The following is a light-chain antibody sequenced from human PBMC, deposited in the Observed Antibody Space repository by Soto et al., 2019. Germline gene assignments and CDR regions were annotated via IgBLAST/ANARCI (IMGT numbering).Light chain of an antibody. J-gene: IGLJ1*01. Sequence: QSALTQPRSVSGSPGQSITISCTGTSSDVGAYNYVSWHQQHPGKVPKLMIYEVSYRPSGVSNRFSGSKSDNTASLTISGLQTEDEADYYCSSYTSGSTLVFGTGTKLTVL. CDR1: SSDVGAYNY. CDR2: EVS. CDR3: SSYTSGSTLV. V-gene: IGLV2-14*01.